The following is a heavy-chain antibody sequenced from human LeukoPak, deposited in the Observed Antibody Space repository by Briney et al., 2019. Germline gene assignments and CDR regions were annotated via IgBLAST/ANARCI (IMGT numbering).Heavy chain of an antibody. V-gene: IGHV3-30*18. CDR3: AKDHADSSGYPYYFDY. Sequence: GGSLRLSCAASGFIFSRYGMHWVRQAPGKGLEWVAVISYDGINTYYADSVKGRSTISRDNSKNTLYLQMNSLRAEDTAVYFCAKDHADSSGYPYYFDYWGQGTLVTVSS. CDR1: GFIFSRYG. D-gene: IGHD3-22*01. CDR2: ISYDGINT. J-gene: IGHJ4*02.